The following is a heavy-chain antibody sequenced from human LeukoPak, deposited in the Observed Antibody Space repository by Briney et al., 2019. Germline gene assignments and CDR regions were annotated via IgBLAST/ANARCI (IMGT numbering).Heavy chain of an antibody. CDR2: ISSSGTYI. CDR3: VRDRGSYRPIDY. CDR1: TFTFSSYN. V-gene: IGHV3-21*01. J-gene: IGHJ4*02. Sequence: GGSLRLSCAASTFTFSSYNMNWVRQATGKGLEWVSSISSSGTYIYYRDSVKGRFTISRDNAENSLYLEMNSLRVEDTAIYYCVRDRGSYRPIDYWGQGTLVTVSS. D-gene: IGHD1-26*01.